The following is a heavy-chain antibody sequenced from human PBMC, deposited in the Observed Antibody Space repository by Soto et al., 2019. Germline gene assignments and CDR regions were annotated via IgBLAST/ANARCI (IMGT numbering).Heavy chain of an antibody. V-gene: IGHV3-23*01. J-gene: IGHJ4*02. D-gene: IGHD6-19*01. CDR1: VFTFSSYA. CDR3: AKVIGSSGWYDPLDY. Sequence: GGSLRLSCAASVFTFSSYAMSWVRQAPGKGVEWVSAISGSGGSTYYADSVKGRFTISRDNSKNTLYLQMNSLRAEDTAVYYCAKVIGSSGWYDPLDYWGQGTLVTVSS. CDR2: ISGSGGST.